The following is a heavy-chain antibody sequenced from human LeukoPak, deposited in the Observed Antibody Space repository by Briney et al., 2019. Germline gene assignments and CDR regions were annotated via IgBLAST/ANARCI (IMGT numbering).Heavy chain of an antibody. J-gene: IGHJ4*02. CDR1: GFTFSTYA. Sequence: GSLRLSCAASGFTFSTYAMSWVRQAPGKGLEWVSSISSSSSYIYYADSVKGRFTISRDNAKNSLYLQMNSLRAEDTAVYYCARAPPYYYDSSGYYSFDYWGQGTLVTVSS. D-gene: IGHD3-22*01. V-gene: IGHV3-21*01. CDR3: ARAPPYYYDSSGYYSFDY. CDR2: ISSSSSYI.